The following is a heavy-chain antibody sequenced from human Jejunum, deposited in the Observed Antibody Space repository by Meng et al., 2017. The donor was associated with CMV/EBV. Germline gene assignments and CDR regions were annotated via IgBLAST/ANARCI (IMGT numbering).Heavy chain of an antibody. CDR3: TRASVGATSFDY. CDR1: VFTFTAHC. Sequence: SVFTFTAHCMDWVRQAPEKGLEWVGRIRNKADGHTTEYAASVKGRFTISRADSQNSLYLQMKGLKTEDSAVYYCTRASVGATSFDYWSQGTLVTVSS. J-gene: IGHJ4*02. CDR2: IRNKADGHTT. V-gene: IGHV3-72*01. D-gene: IGHD1-26*01.